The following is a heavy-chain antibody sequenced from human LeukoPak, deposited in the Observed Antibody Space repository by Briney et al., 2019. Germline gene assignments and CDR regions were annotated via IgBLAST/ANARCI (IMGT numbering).Heavy chain of an antibody. CDR1: GYIFTNYW. CDR2: IYPGDSDT. V-gene: IGHV5-51*01. D-gene: IGHD6-19*01. Sequence: GESLKSSCKGSGYIFTNYWIAWVRQMPGKGLEWMGTIYPGDSDTRYSPSFQGQITISDEKSISTAHLQWSSLKASDTAMYYCARRVERGSGYDYWGQGTLVTVSS. J-gene: IGHJ4*02. CDR3: ARRVERGSGYDY.